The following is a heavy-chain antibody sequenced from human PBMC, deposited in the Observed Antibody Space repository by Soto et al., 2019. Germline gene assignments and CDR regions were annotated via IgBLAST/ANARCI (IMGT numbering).Heavy chain of an antibody. CDR1: GGSISGDY. CDR3: ARGGASRDGDKFDY. D-gene: IGHD7-27*01. J-gene: IGHJ4*02. V-gene: IGHV4-4*07. Sequence: PSETLSLGCTVSGGSISGDYWSWIRQPAGKGRGWIGRIYTSGSTNYNPSLKSRVTMSVDTSKNQFSLKLSSVTAADTAGYYCARGGASRDGDKFDYWGQGTLVTVS. CDR2: IYTSGST.